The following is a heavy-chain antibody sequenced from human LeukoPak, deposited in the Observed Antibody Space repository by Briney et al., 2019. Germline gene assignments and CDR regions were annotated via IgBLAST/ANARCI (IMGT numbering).Heavy chain of an antibody. CDR2: IYHSGST. CDR3: ARISSSNWYNERGAFDV. V-gene: IGHV4-59*01. J-gene: IGHJ3*01. D-gene: IGHD6-13*01. CDR1: GGSMNTYY. Sequence: PSETLSLTCTVSGGSMNTYYWTWIRQPPGKGLEWIGYIYHSGSTKYNPSLKSRVTISVDTSKNQFSLKLRSVTAADTAVYYCARISSSNWYNERGAFDVWGQGTMVTVSS.